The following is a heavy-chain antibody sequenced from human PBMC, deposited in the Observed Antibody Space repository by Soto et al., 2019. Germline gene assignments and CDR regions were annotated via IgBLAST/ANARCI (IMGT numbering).Heavy chain of an antibody. J-gene: IGHJ6*03. D-gene: IGHD2-15*01. CDR3: ARDPYCSGGSCYPYYYYMDV. V-gene: IGHV3-48*01. CDR1: GFTFSRHS. CDR2: ISSSSSTI. Sequence: GGSLRLSCAASGFTFSRHSMNWVRQAPGKGLEWVSYISSSSSTIYYADSVKGRFTISRDNAKNSLYLQMNSLRAEDTAVYYCARDPYCSGGSCYPYYYYMDVWGKGTTVTVSS.